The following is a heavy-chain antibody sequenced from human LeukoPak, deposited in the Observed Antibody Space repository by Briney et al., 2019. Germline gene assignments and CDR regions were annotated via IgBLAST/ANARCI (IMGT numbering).Heavy chain of an antibody. CDR1: GFTLSSYA. V-gene: IGHV3-23*01. CDR3: AKISPTTLYDSRGWFDP. CDR2: ISVSGNT. D-gene: IGHD3-3*01. Sequence: GGSLRLSCAASGFTLSSYAMSWVRQGPGKGLEWVSAISVSGNTYHADSVKDWFTISRDNSKNTLFLQMNTLRAEDTAVYYCAKISPTTLYDSRGWFDPWGQGTLVTVSS. J-gene: IGHJ5*02.